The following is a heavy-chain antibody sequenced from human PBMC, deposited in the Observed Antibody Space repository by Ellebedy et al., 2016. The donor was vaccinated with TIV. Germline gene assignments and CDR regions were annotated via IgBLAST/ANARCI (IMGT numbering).Heavy chain of an antibody. D-gene: IGHD5-12*01. CDR2: IIPILNVV. Sequence: AASVKVSCKASGETSSSHALSWVRQAPGQGLEWVGRIIPILNVVNYARKFQGRATITADRSTNIVYLELSSLRSEDTAVYYCARWGPYSGTFQGPFDFWGQGVLVTVSS. CDR3: ARWGPYSGTFQGPFDF. V-gene: IGHV1-69*04. J-gene: IGHJ4*02. CDR1: GETSSSHA.